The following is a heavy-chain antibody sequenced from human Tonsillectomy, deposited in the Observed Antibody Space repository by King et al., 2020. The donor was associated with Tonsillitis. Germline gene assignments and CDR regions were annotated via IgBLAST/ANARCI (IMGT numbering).Heavy chain of an antibody. V-gene: IGHV3-15*01. Sequence: VQLVESGGGLVKPGGSLRLSCAASGFTFSNAWMSWVRQAPGKGLEWVGRIKSKIDGGTTDYAAPVKGRFSILRDDSKNTLYLQMNSLKTEDTAEYYCTTEIWFGELLRDYWGQGTLVTVSS. J-gene: IGHJ4*02. CDR3: TTEIWFGELLRDY. D-gene: IGHD3-10*01. CDR1: GFTFSNAW. CDR2: IKSKIDGGTT.